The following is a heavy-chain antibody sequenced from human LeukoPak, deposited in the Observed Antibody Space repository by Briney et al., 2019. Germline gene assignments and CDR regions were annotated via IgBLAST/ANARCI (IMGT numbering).Heavy chain of an antibody. J-gene: IGHJ4*02. D-gene: IGHD2-8*01. Sequence: SETLSLTRGVSGGSISNTNWWSWVRQPPGQGLEWIGEISLTGLTHYNPSLESRVTVSLDKSKNQLSLNLTSVTAADTAVYYCSRENGAFSPFGYWGQRNLVTVLS. CDR1: GGSISNTNW. CDR3: SRENGAFSPFGY. CDR2: ISLTGLT. V-gene: IGHV4-4*02.